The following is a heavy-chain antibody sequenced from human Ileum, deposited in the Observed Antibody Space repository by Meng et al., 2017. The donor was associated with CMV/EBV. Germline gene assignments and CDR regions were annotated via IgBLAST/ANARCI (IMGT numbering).Heavy chain of an antibody. CDR1: GGSVGSGSYY. CDR3: ARGAVVVVAAMDYYYYGMDV. Sequence: SETLSLTCTVSGGSVGSGSYYWSWIRQPPGKGLEWIGYIYYSGSTNYNPSLKSRVTISVDTSKNQFSLKLSSVTAADTAVYYCARGAVVVVAAMDYYYYGMDVWGQGTTVTVSS. CDR2: IYYSGST. D-gene: IGHD2-15*01. V-gene: IGHV4-61*01. J-gene: IGHJ6*02.